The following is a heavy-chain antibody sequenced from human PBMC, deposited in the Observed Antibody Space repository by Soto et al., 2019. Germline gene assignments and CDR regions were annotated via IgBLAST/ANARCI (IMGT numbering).Heavy chain of an antibody. CDR2: ISSASGTI. V-gene: IGHV3-48*02. D-gene: IGHD5-12*01. CDR3: ARNAAVAPNRFDP. CDR1: GFTFRSYE. J-gene: IGHJ5*02. Sequence: GGSLRLSCAASGFTFRSYEMNWVRQAPGKGLEWVSSISSASGTIYYADSVKGRFTISSDNAKSSLYLQMNSLRDEDTAVYYCARNAAVAPNRFDPWGQGTLVTVSS.